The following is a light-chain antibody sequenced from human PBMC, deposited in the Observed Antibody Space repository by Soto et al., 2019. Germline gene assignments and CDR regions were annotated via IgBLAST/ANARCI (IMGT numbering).Light chain of an antibody. CDR1: ESLVHDDENTY. CDR3: MQSTHWPPT. Sequence: DVVMTQSPLSLPVTLGQPASISCRSSESLVHDDENTYLNWFQQRPGQSPRRLIYKFSNRGSGASDRFNRSGSVSNFTLKISRVEAGDLVFYDCMQSTHWPPTFGQGTKVEIK. J-gene: IGKJ1*01. V-gene: IGKV2-30*02. CDR2: KFS.